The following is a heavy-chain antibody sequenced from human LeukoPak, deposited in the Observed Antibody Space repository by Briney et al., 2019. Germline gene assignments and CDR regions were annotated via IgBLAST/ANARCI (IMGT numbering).Heavy chain of an antibody. V-gene: IGHV3-23*01. J-gene: IGHJ4*02. CDR1: GFTFSAWD. Sequence: GGSLRLSCSASGFTFSAWDMHWVRQAPGKGLEWVSAISGSGGSTYYADSVKGRFTISRDNSKNTLYLQMNSLRAEDTAVYYCAKEGITMIVVVITREDYYFDYWGQGTLVTVSS. CDR3: AKEGITMIVVVITREDYYFDY. D-gene: IGHD3-22*01. CDR2: ISGSGGST.